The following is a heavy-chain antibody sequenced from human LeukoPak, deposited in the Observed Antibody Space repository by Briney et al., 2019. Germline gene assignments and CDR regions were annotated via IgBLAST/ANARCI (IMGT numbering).Heavy chain of an antibody. CDR2: IKQDGSEK. CDR1: GFTFSTYR. D-gene: IGHD3-16*02. J-gene: IGHJ4*02. CDR3: ATGESDVWGSYRLSPFDY. V-gene: IGHV3-7*03. Sequence: GGSLRLSCAASGFTFSTYRMSWVRQAPGKGLEWVANIKQDGSEKHYVDSVKGRFTISRDNSKNTLYLQMNSLRAEDTAVYYCATGESDVWGSYRLSPFDYWGQGTLVTVSS.